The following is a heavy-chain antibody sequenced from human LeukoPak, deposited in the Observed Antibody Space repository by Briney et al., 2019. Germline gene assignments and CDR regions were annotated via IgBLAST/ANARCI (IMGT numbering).Heavy chain of an antibody. Sequence: SETLSLTCTVSGGSISSYYWSWIRQPAGKGLEWIGRIYTSGSTNYNPSLKSRVTMSVDTSKNQFSLKLSSVTAADTAVYYCARERSGSYYNVYYYYYYMDVWGKGTTVTISS. J-gene: IGHJ6*03. CDR3: ARERSGSYYNVYYYYYYMDV. CDR1: GGSISSYY. V-gene: IGHV4-4*07. D-gene: IGHD3-10*01. CDR2: IYTSGST.